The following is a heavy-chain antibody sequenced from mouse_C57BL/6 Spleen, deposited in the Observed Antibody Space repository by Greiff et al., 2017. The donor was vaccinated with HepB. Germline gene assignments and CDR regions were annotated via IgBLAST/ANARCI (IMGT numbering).Heavy chain of an antibody. CDR3: TRIWGVAY. D-gene: IGHD1-1*02. Sequence: QVHVKQSGAELVRPGASVTLSCKASGYTFTDYEMHWVKQTPVHGLEWIGAIDPETGGTAYNQKFKGKAILTADKSSSTAYMELRSLTSEDSAVYYCTRIWGVAYWGQGTLVTVSA. CDR2: IDPETGGT. V-gene: IGHV1-15*01. J-gene: IGHJ3*01. CDR1: GYTFTDYE.